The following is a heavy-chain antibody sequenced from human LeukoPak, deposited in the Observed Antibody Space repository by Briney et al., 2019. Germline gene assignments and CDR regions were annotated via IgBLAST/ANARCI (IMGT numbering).Heavy chain of an antibody. CDR3: AREKIRFLEWLPRYFDY. CDR2: ISGSGGST. D-gene: IGHD3-3*01. J-gene: IGHJ4*02. CDR1: GFTFSSYA. V-gene: IGHV3-23*01. Sequence: GGSLRLSCAASGFTFSSYAMRWVRQAPGKGLEWVSAISGSGGSTYYADSVKGRFTISRDNAKNSLYLQMNSLRAEDTAVYYCAREKIRFLEWLPRYFDYWGQGTLVTVSS.